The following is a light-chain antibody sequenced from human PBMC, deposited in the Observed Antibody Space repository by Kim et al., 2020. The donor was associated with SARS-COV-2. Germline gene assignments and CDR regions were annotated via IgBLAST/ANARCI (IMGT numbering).Light chain of an antibody. CDR1: SSDIGNYNF. V-gene: IGLV2-14*01. Sequence: QSALTQPASVSGSPGQSITISCTGTSSDIGNYNFVSWSQQHPGKAPKLLIYDVSKRPSGVSDRFSGSKSGNTASLTISGLQAEDEADYYCSSHIGSSTWVFGGGTKVTVL. CDR3: SSHIGSSTWV. J-gene: IGLJ3*02. CDR2: DVS.